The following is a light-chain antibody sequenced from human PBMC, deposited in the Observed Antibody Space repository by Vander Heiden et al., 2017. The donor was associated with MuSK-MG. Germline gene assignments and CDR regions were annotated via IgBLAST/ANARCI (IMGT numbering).Light chain of an antibody. Sequence: SYDLTQPSSVSVSPGQTASITCSGANLGRKYTCWYQQRSGQPPVLVIYQDNKRPSGIPERFSGSNSGNIATLTISGTQAMDEADYYCQAWDGSTAVFGTGTKVTVL. J-gene: IGLJ1*01. CDR2: QDN. CDR1: NLGRKY. CDR3: QAWDGSTAV. V-gene: IGLV3-1*01.